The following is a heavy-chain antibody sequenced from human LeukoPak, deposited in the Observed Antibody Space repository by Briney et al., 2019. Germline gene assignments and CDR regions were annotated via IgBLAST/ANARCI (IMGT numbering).Heavy chain of an antibody. Sequence: PSETLSLTCSVSGGSISSYYWSWIRQPPGKGLEWIGYIFYSGRTSYNPSLKSRVTISVDTSKNQFSLKLSSVTAADTAVYYCARELGHYYGSGSGVDYWGQGTLVTVSS. CDR2: IFYSGRT. CDR1: GGSISSYY. D-gene: IGHD3-10*01. J-gene: IGHJ4*02. CDR3: ARELGHYYGSGSGVDY. V-gene: IGHV4-59*12.